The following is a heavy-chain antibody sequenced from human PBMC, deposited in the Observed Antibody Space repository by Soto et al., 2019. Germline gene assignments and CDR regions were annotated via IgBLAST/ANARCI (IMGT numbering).Heavy chain of an antibody. J-gene: IGHJ4*02. CDR3: AKDMELWFGECAIDY. D-gene: IGHD3-10*01. V-gene: IGHV3-30*18. CDR1: GFTFSSYG. Sequence: PGGSLRLSCAASGFTFSSYGMHWVRQAPGKGLEWVAVISYDGSKKYYADSVKGRFTISRDNSKNTLYLQMNSLRAEDTAVYYCAKDMELWFGECAIDYWGQGTLVTVSS. CDR2: ISYDGSKK.